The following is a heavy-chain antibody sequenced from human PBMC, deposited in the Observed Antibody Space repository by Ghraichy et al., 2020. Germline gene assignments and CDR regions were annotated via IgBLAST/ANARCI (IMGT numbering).Heavy chain of an antibody. CDR3: ARRAHIAARPGRGRWFDP. CDR1: GGSFSGYY. J-gene: IGHJ5*02. D-gene: IGHD6-6*01. CDR2: INHSGST. V-gene: IGHV4-34*01. Sequence: SETLSLTCAVYGGSFSGYYWSWIRQPPGKGLEWIGEINHSGSTNYNPSLKSRVTISVDTSKNQFSLKLSSVTAADTAVYYCARRAHIAARPGRGRWFDPWGQGTLVTVSS.